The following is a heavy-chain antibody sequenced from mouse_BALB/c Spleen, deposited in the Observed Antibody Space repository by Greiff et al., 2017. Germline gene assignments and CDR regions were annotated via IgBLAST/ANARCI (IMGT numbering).Heavy chain of an antibody. CDR3: ASDGYSFAY. CDR1: GFTFSSYG. Sequence: EVQGVESGGDLVKPGGSLKLSCAASGFTFSSYGMSWVRQTPDKRLEWVATISSGGSYTYYPDSVKGRFTISRDNAKNTLYLQMSSLKSEDTAMYYCASDGYSFAYWGQGTLVTVSA. D-gene: IGHD2-3*01. V-gene: IGHV5-6*01. CDR2: ISSGGSYT. J-gene: IGHJ3*01.